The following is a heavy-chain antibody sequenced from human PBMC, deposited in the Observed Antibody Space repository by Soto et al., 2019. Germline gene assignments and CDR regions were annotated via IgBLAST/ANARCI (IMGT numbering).Heavy chain of an antibody. Sequence: EVQLVESGGGLVHPGGSLRLSCAASEFTFDDYAMHWVRQATGKGLEWVAFISWSSVYTGYADSVKGRFTISRDNAKNSLDLEMNSLRPEDTALYYCVKEKILGAEVSTYYFDFWCQGTLVSVS. CDR2: ISWSSVYT. J-gene: IGHJ4*02. CDR1: EFTFDDYA. D-gene: IGHD1-1*01. CDR3: VKEKILGAEVSTYYFDF. V-gene: IGHV3-9*01.